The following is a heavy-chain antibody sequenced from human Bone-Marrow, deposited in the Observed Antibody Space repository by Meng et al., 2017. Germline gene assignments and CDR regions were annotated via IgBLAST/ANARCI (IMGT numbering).Heavy chain of an antibody. V-gene: IGHV3-73*01. D-gene: IGHD6-19*01. CDR2: IETKNSSYAT. J-gene: IGHJ3*01. CDR1: GVSFSASH. CDR3: TIYTSGHV. Sequence: GESLKISCVVSGVSFSASHIHWVRRTSEKGLEWIGRIETKNSSYATSYAASVRGRFTISRDDSINTAYLQMNNLETEDRAIYYCTIYTSGHVWGQGTMVTVSS.